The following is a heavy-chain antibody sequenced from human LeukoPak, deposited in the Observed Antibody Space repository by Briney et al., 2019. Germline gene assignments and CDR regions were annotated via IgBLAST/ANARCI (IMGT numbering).Heavy chain of an antibody. CDR1: GGSISSYY. Sequence: PSETLSLTCTVSGGSISSYYWSWIRQPPGKGLEWIGCIYYSGSTNYNPSLKSRVTISVDTSKNQFSLKLSSVTAADTAVYYCARDGSGYPLDYWGQGTLVTVSS. CDR2: IYYSGST. D-gene: IGHD3-22*01. J-gene: IGHJ4*02. V-gene: IGHV4-59*01. CDR3: ARDGSGYPLDY.